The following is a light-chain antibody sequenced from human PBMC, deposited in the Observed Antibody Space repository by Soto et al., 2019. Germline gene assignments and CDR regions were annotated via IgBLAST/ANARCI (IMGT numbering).Light chain of an antibody. CDR1: QSINNN. V-gene: IGKV3-15*01. CDR3: QQYNNWPLT. Sequence: EIVMTQSPATLSVSPGERATLSCRASQSINNNLAWYQQKPGQGPRLLIYGASSRATGIPARFSGSGSGTGFTLTISSLQSEDCAIYYCQQYNNWPLTVGGGTKVEIK. J-gene: IGKJ4*01. CDR2: GAS.